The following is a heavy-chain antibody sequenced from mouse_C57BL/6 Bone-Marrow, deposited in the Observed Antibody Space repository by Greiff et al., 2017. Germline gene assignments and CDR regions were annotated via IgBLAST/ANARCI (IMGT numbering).Heavy chain of an antibody. D-gene: IGHD1-1*01. J-gene: IGHJ2*01. CDR1: GYAFTNYL. V-gene: IGHV1-54*01. CDR2: INPGSGGT. Sequence: QVQLQQPGAELVRPGTSVKVSCKASGYAFTNYLIEWVKQRPGQGLEWIGVINPGSGGTNYNEKFKGKATLTADKSSSTAYMQLSSLTSEDSAVYFCASCYYYDSSLFDYWGQGTTLTVSA. CDR3: ASCYYYDSSLFDY.